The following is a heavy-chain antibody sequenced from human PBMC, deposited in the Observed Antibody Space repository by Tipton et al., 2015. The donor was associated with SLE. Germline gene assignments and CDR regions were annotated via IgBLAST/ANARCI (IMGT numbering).Heavy chain of an antibody. J-gene: IGHJ3*02. V-gene: IGHV4-30-2*01. CDR3: ARGYYYDSSGYYSDAFDI. Sequence: TLSLTCAVSGGSISSGGYSWSWIRQPPGKGLEWIGYIYHSGSTYYNPSLKSRVTISVDTSKNQFSLKLSSVTAADTAVYYCARGYYYDSSGYYSDAFDIWGQGTMVTVSS. CDR2: IYHSGST. CDR1: GGSISSGGYS. D-gene: IGHD3-22*01.